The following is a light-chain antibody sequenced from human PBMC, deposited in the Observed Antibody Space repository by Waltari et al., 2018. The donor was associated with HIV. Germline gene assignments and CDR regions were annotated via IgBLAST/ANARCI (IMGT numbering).Light chain of an antibody. CDR1: ALPKQY. Sequence: SYELTQPPSVSVSPGQTARITCSVNALPKQYAYCYQQKPGQAPVGVIYKDSERPSWIPDGFSGSSSGTTVTVTISGVQAEDEADYYCQSTDRSGTFVVFGGGTKLTVL. J-gene: IGLJ2*01. CDR2: KDS. CDR3: QSTDRSGTFVV. V-gene: IGLV3-25*03.